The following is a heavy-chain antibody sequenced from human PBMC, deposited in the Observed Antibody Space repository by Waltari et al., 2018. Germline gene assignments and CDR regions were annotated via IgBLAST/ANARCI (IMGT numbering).Heavy chain of an antibody. J-gene: IGHJ3*01. V-gene: IGHV1-69*04. CDR3: ALSPQQLLAFDF. CDR1: GDTFNKYA. Sequence: QVQVVQSGTEVKKPGSSVRVSCKVSGDTFNKYAISWVRQAPGQGLEWMGKIVPILRLTNVSQKFRDRVTLTATTSTTTAFMDLTDLTSEDTAVYYCALSPQQLLAFDFWGQGTMVTVSS. CDR2: IVPILRLT. D-gene: IGHD6-13*01.